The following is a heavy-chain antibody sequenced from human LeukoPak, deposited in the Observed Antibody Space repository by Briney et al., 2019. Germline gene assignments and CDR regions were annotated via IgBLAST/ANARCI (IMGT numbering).Heavy chain of an antibody. J-gene: IGHJ4*02. Sequence: GGSLRLSCAASGFTFSSYWMSWVRQAPGKGLEWVANIKQDGSEKYYVDSVKGRFTISRDNAKNSLYLQMNSLRAEDTAVYYCARAYYDFWSGKEGYVDYWGQGTLVTVSS. CDR2: IKQDGSEK. CDR3: ARAYYDFWSGKEGYVDY. D-gene: IGHD3-3*01. V-gene: IGHV3-7*03. CDR1: GFTFSSYW.